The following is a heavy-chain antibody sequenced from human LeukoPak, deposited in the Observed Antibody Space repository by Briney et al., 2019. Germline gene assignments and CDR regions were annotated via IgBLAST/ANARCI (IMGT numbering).Heavy chain of an antibody. Sequence: GGSLRLSCAPSGFTFYNYAMHWVRQAPGKGLEWVAVISYDGSNKYYADSVKGRFTISRDNSKNTLYLQMNSLRAEDTAVYYCARDPAGIAAAVFDYWGQGTLVTVSS. V-gene: IGHV3-30*04. CDR1: GFTFYNYA. D-gene: IGHD6-13*01. CDR3: ARDPAGIAAAVFDY. CDR2: ISYDGSNK. J-gene: IGHJ4*02.